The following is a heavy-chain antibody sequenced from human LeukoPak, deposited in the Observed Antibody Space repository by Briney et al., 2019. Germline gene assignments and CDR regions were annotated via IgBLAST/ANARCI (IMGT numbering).Heavy chain of an antibody. CDR2: INWNGGST. CDR1: GFTSDDYG. D-gene: IGHD2-2*01. Sequence: GGSLRLSCAASGFTSDDYGMSWVRQAPGKGLEWVSGINWNGGSTGYADSVKGRFTISRDNAKNTLYLQMNSLRAEDTALYYCARVGDIVVVPAYFDYWGQGTLVTVSS. J-gene: IGHJ4*02. CDR3: ARVGDIVVVPAYFDY. V-gene: IGHV3-20*04.